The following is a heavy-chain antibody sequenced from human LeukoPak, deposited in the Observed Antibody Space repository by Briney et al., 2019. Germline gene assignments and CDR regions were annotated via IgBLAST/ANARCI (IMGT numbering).Heavy chain of an antibody. CDR1: GFTFTSSA. CDR3: AAGTGGSYYRRYYYYGMDV. CDR2: IVVGSGNT. V-gene: IGHV1-58*02. Sequence: GASVKVCCKASGFTFTSSAMQWVRQARGQRLEWIGWIVVGSGNTNYAQKFQEKVTITRDMSTSTAYMELSSLRSEDTAVYYCAAGTGGSYYRRYYYYGMDVWGQGTTVTVSS. D-gene: IGHD1-26*01. J-gene: IGHJ6*02.